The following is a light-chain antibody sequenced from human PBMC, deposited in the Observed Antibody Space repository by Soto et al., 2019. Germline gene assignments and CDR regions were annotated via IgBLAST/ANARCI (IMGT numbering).Light chain of an antibody. CDR1: TGPVTSTHY. V-gene: IGLV7-46*01. Sequence: QAVVTQEPSLTVSPGGTVTLTCGSSTGPVTSTHYPYWFQQKPGQAPRTLIFDTNNKHPWTPARFSGSLLGVKAALTLSGAQPEDEAEYFCLLSYNGPSGLRVDFGGGTKLTVL. CDR2: DTN. J-gene: IGLJ2*01. CDR3: LLSYNGPSGLRVD.